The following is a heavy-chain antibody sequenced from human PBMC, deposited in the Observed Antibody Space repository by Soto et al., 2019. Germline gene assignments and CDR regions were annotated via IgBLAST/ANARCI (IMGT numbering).Heavy chain of an antibody. J-gene: IGHJ4*02. CDR1: GYTFTGYY. CDR2: INPNSGGT. CDR3: AREGGYCSGGSCYVFDY. Sequence: ASVKVSCKASGYTFTGYYMHWVRQAPGQGLEWMGWINPNSGGTNYAQKFQGWVTMTRDTSISTAYMELSRLRSDDTAVYYCAREGGYCSGGSCYVFDYWGQGTLVTVSS. D-gene: IGHD2-15*01. V-gene: IGHV1-2*04.